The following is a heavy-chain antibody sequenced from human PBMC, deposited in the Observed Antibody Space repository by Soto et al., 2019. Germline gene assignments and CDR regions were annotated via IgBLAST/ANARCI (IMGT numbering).Heavy chain of an antibody. CDR2: INPNGVST. D-gene: IGHD6-6*01. CDR1: GYIFTNFY. CDR3: TRGLASGDY. Sequence: QVQLVQPGAEVKKPGASVKFSCKASGYIFTNFYIHWVRQAPGQGLEWIGIINPNGVSTNYAQNFQGRVTMTRDTSTSTVYMDLSSLRSEDTAVYYCTRGLASGDYWGQGTLITVSS. J-gene: IGHJ4*02. V-gene: IGHV1-46*03.